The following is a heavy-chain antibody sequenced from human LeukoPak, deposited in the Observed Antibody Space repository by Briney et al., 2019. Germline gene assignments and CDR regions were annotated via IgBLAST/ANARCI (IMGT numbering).Heavy chain of an antibody. CDR2: IIPIFGTA. CDR1: GGTFSSYA. V-gene: IGHV1-69*13. CDR3: ARGGIAAAGSFDY. Sequence: GASVKVSYKASGGTFSSYAISWVRQAPGQGLEWMGGIIPIFGTANYAQKFQGRVTITADESTSTAYMELRSLRSEDTAVYHCARGGIAAAGSFDYWGQGTLVTVSS. D-gene: IGHD6-13*01. J-gene: IGHJ4*02.